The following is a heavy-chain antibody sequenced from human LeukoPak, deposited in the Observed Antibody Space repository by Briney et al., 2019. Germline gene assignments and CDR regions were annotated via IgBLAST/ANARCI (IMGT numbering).Heavy chain of an antibody. CDR3: ARDSYCGGDCYLYGWFDP. D-gene: IGHD2-21*02. CDR2: INPNSGGT. V-gene: IGHV1-2*02. CDR1: GYTFTSYY. Sequence: GASVKVSCKASGYTFTSYYMHWVRQAPGQGLEWMGWINPNSGGTNYAQKFQGRVTMTRDTSISTAYMELSRLRSDDTAVYYCARDSYCGGDCYLYGWFDPWGQGTLVTVSS. J-gene: IGHJ5*02.